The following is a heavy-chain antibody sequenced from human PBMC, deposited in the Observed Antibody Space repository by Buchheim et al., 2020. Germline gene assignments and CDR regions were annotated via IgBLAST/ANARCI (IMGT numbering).Heavy chain of an antibody. CDR1: GFTFSSYG. D-gene: IGHD1-26*01. V-gene: IGHV3-30*18. Sequence: QVQLVESGGGVVQPGRSLRLSCAASGFTFSSYGMHWVRQAPGKGLEWVAVISYDGSNKYYADSVKGRFTISRDNSKNTLYLQMNSLRAEDTAVYYCAKDKWELLGACDYWGQGTL. CDR2: ISYDGSNK. CDR3: AKDKWELLGACDY. J-gene: IGHJ4*02.